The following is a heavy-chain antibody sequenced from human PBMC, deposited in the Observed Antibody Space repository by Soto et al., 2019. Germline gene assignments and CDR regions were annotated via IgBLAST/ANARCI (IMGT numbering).Heavy chain of an antibody. CDR3: AKLAGANYFDY. D-gene: IGHD6-13*01. V-gene: IGHV3-23*01. Sequence: GGSLRLSCAASGFTFTTYAMTWVRQAPGKGLKWVSTVTGSGGSAYYADSVQGRFTISRDNSKNTVYLQMNSLRAEDTAVYYCAKLAGANYFDYWGQGTLVTVSS. J-gene: IGHJ4*02. CDR2: VTGSGGSA. CDR1: GFTFTTYA.